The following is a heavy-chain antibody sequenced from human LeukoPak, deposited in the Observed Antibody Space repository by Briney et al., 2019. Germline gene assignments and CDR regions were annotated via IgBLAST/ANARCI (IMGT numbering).Heavy chain of an antibody. Sequence: SETLSLTCTVSGGSISSDIYYWSWIRQPAGKGLEWIGRIYMSGNTNYNLSLKSRLTISVDTSKNQFSLKLSSVTAADTAVYYCAGTRRYCSGRSCYNWFDPWGQGTLVTVSS. CDR2: IYMSGNT. CDR1: GGSISSDIYY. D-gene: IGHD2-15*01. CDR3: AGTRRYCSGRSCYNWFDP. J-gene: IGHJ5*02. V-gene: IGHV4-61*02.